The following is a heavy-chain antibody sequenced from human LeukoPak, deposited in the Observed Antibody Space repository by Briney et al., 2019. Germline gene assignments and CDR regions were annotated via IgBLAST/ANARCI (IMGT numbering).Heavy chain of an antibody. V-gene: IGHV3-15*01. Sequence: PGGSLRLSCAASGFTFSNAWMSWVRQAPGKGLEWVGRIKSKTDGGTTDYAAPVKGRFTISRDDSKNTLYLQMNSLKTEDTAVYYCTRGRYQLLGPNDCWGQGSLVTVSS. CDR2: IKSKTDGGTT. CDR1: GFTFSNAW. CDR3: TRGRYQLLGPNDC. J-gene: IGHJ4*02. D-gene: IGHD2-2*01.